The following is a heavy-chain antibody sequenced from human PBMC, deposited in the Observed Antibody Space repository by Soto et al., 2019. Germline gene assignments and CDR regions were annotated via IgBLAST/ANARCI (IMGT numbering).Heavy chain of an antibody. J-gene: IGHJ3*02. Sequence: AEVKVYCKVPGYSITTYGTSWVRQAPGQGLEWMGWISGYNGKTRYAQKFQGRFTMTTDASTSTAYMELKSLRFGDTAIYFCARDRVGRATVVPDDAFDIWGQGTMVTVSS. D-gene: IGHD2-15*01. V-gene: IGHV1-18*01. CDR3: ARDRVGRATVVPDDAFDI. CDR1: GYSITTYG. CDR2: ISGYNGKT.